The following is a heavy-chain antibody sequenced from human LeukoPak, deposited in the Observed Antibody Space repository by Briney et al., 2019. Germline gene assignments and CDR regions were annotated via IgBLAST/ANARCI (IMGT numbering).Heavy chain of an antibody. CDR1: GFTFSSYW. V-gene: IGHV3-7*01. J-gene: IGHJ4*02. D-gene: IGHD3-10*01. CDR2: IKQDGSEK. Sequence: GGSLRLSCAASGFTFSSYWMSWVRQAPGKGLEWVANIKQDGSEKYYVDSVKGRFTISRDNAKNSLYLQMNSLRAEDTAVYYCAREDKWTNGSGSYYLPFDYWGQGTLVTVSS. CDR3: AREDKWTNGSGSYYLPFDY.